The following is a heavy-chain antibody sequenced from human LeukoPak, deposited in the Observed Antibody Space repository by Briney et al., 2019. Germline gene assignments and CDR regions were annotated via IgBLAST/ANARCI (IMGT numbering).Heavy chain of an antibody. CDR3: ARRGRSTHWLEPFDY. J-gene: IGHJ4*02. Sequence: SETLSPTCTVSGGSISSYYWSWIRQPPGKGLEWIGYIYYSGNTNYNPSLKSRVTISVDTSKNQFSLKLSSVTAADTAVYYCARRGRSTHWLEPFDYWGQGTLVTVSS. V-gene: IGHV4-59*08. CDR2: IYYSGNT. D-gene: IGHD1-1*01. CDR1: GGSISSYY.